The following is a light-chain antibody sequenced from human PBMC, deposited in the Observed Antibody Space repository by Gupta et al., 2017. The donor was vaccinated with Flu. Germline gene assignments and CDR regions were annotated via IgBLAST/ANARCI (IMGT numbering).Light chain of an antibody. CDR3: QQRSNWPST. V-gene: IGKV3-11*01. CDR2: DAS. Sequence: SLSPGERATLSWMTSQGVTNYLIWYQQKPGQAPRLLIFDASNRAPGVPARFSGSGSGTDFTLTISTLEPEDFAVYYCQQRSNWPSTFGRGTKVEIK. CDR1: QGVTNY. J-gene: IGKJ4*02.